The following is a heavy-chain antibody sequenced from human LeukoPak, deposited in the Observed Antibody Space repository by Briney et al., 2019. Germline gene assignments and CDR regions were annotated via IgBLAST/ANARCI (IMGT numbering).Heavy chain of an antibody. J-gene: IGHJ6*02. D-gene: IGHD3-10*01. CDR3: ARDRTYYYGSGSRGRPYYYYGMDV. Sequence: SETLSLTCTVSGGSISSYYWSWIRQPPGKGLEWIGYIYYIGSTNYNPSLKSRVTISVHTSKNQFSLKLSSVTAADTAVYYCARDRTYYYGSGSRGRPYYYYGMDVWGQGTTVTVSS. CDR2: IYYIGST. CDR1: GGSISSYY. V-gene: IGHV4-59*01.